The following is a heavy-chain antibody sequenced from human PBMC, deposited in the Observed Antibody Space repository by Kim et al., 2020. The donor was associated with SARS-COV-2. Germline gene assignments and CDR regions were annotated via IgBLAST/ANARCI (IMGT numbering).Heavy chain of an antibody. CDR3: ARGPFKGASGSYARRYYGMDV. Sequence: SETLSLTCAVYGGSFSGYYWSWIRQPPGKGLEWIGEINHSGSTNYNPSLKSRVTISVDTSKNQFSLKLSSVTAADTAVYYCARGPFKGASGSYARRYYGMDVWGQGTTVTVSS. CDR2: INHSGST. D-gene: IGHD1-26*01. CDR1: GGSFSGYY. V-gene: IGHV4-34*01. J-gene: IGHJ6*02.